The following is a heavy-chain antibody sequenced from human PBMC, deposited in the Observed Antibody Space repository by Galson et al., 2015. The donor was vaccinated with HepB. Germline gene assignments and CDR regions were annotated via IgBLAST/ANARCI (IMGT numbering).Heavy chain of an antibody. V-gene: IGHV1-3*01. D-gene: IGHD6-19*01. CDR2: INAGNGNT. J-gene: IGHJ4*02. CDR3: ARRGDSSGWYDY. Sequence: SVKVSCKASGYTFTSYAMHWVRQAPGQRLEWMGWINAGNGNTKYSQKFQGRVTITRDTSASTAYMELSSLRSEDTAVYYCARRGDSSGWYDYWGQGTLVTVSS. CDR1: GYTFTSYA.